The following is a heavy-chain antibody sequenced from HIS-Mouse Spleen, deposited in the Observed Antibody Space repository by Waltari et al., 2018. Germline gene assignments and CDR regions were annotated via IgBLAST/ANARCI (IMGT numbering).Heavy chain of an antibody. CDR1: GGSISSSSYY. CDR3: AREIPYSSSWYDWYFDL. Sequence: QLQLQESGTGLVKPSETRYLTCTVSGGSISSSSYYRGWIRQPPGKGLEWSVIIYYSGSTYYNPSLKNRVTISVETSKNQFSLKLSSVTAADTAVYYCAREIPYSSSWYDWYFDLWGRGTLVTVSS. CDR2: IYYSGST. V-gene: IGHV4-39*07. D-gene: IGHD6-13*01. J-gene: IGHJ2*01.